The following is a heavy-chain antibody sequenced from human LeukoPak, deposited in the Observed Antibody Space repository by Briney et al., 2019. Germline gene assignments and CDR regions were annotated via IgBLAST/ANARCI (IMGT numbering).Heavy chain of an antibody. CDR3: ARSPVGVASTFLFRWGWFDP. CDR2: IYYSGST. J-gene: IGHJ5*02. D-gene: IGHD2-8*01. Sequence: SETLSLTCTVSGGSISSYYWSWIRQPPGKGLEWIGYIYYSGSTNYNPSLKSRVTISVDTSKNQFSLKLSSVTAADTAVYYCARSPVGVASTFLFRWGWFDPWGQGTLVTVSS. CDR1: GGSISSYY. V-gene: IGHV4-59*01.